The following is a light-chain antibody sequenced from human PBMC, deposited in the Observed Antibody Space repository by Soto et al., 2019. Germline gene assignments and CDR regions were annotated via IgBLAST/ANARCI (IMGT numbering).Light chain of an antibody. Sequence: DIQLTQSPSFLSASVGDRVTITCRASQGIRSRLAWYQQKPGKAPKLLIYAASTLQGGVPSSFTGSGSGTEFTLTISSLQPEDFATYYCQHLNGSPRTFCQGTRVEVK. CDR3: QHLNGSPRT. V-gene: IGKV1-9*01. CDR1: QGIRSR. CDR2: AAS. J-gene: IGKJ1*01.